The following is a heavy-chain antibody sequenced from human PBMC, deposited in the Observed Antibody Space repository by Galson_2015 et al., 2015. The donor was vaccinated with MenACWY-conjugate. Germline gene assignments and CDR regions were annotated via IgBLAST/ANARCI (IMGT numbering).Heavy chain of an antibody. V-gene: IGHV1-69*08. CDR1: GGSFTTYT. CDR3: ARGQQGGDYFDA. D-gene: IGHD6-13*01. CDR2: VIPALGTA. Sequence: SVKVSCKASGGSFTTYTISWVRQATGQGLEWMGRVIPALGTANYAQEFQGRVTIAADKSTSTAYMDLSSLRSEDTAVYYCARGQQGGDYFDACGQVTLVIVS. J-gene: IGHJ4*02.